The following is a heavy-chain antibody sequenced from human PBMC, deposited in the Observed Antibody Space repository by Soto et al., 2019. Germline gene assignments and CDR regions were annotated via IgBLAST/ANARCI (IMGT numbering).Heavy chain of an antibody. CDR2: IIPIFGTA. Sequence: SVKVSCKASGGTFSSYAISWVRQAPGQGLEWMGGIIPIFGTANYAQKLQGRVTMTTDTSTSTAYMELRSLRSGDTAVYYCARDSGYGIFDYWGQGTLVTVSS. D-gene: IGHD5-12*01. CDR1: GGTFSSYA. J-gene: IGHJ4*02. V-gene: IGHV1-69*05. CDR3: ARDSGYGIFDY.